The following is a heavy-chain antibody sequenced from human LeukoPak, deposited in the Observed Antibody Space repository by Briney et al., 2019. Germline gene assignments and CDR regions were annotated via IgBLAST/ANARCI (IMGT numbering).Heavy chain of an antibody. J-gene: IGHJ4*02. Sequence: PSQTLSLTCTVSGGSISSGSYYWSWIRQPAGKGLEWIGRIYTSGSTNYNPSLKSRVTISVDTSKNQFSLKLSSVTAADTAAYYCARDRPTGAFDYWGQGTLVTVSS. CDR1: GGSISSGSYY. CDR2: IYTSGST. CDR3: ARDRPTGAFDY. D-gene: IGHD7-27*01. V-gene: IGHV4-61*02.